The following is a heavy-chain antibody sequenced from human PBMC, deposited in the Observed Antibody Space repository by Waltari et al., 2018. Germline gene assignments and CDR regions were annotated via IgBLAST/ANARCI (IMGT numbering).Heavy chain of an antibody. J-gene: IGHJ3*02. CDR3: AIWPTYYYDSSGYPDAFDI. CDR1: GYTLTELS. Sequence: QVQLVQSGAEVKKPGASVKVSCKVSGYTLTELSLHWVRQAPGKGLEWMGGFDPEDGETIYAQKFQGRVTMTEDTSTDTAYMELSSLRSEDTAVYYCAIWPTYYYDSSGYPDAFDIWGQGTMVTVSS. D-gene: IGHD3-22*01. CDR2: FDPEDGET. V-gene: IGHV1-24*01.